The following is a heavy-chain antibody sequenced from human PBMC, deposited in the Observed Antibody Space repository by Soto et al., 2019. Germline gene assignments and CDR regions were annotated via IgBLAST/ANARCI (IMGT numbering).Heavy chain of an antibody. D-gene: IGHD2-2*01. CDR2: IKQDGSEK. Sequence: GGSLRLSCAASGFTFSSYWMSWVRQAPGKGLEWVANIKQDGSEKYYVDSVKGRFTISRDNAKNSLYLQMNSLRAEDTAVYYCARLYCSSTSCYVAYYYYMDVWGKGTTVTVSS. J-gene: IGHJ6*03. CDR3: ARLYCSSTSCYVAYYYYMDV. CDR1: GFTFSSYW. V-gene: IGHV3-7*01.